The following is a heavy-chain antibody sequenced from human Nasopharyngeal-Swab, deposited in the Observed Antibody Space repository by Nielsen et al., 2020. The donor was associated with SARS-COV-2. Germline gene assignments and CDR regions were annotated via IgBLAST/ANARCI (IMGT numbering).Heavy chain of an antibody. J-gene: IGHJ6*02. CDR1: GFTFSSEA. CDR3: AREAQTGYSSGWTYYYYGMDV. D-gene: IGHD6-19*01. V-gene: IGHV3-66*03. Sequence: GGSLRLSCTASGFTFSSEAMSWVRQAPGKGLEWVSHSTYHADSVRGRFTISRDNSKNTLYLQMNSLRAEDTAVYYCAREAQTGYSSGWTYYYYGMDVWGQGTTVTVSS. CDR2: ST.